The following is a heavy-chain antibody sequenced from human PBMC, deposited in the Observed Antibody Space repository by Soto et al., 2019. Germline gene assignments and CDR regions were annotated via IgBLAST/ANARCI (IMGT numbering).Heavy chain of an antibody. CDR2: IKGDGSEK. CDR1: GFTFSTYW. Sequence: EVQMVESGGGLVQPGGSLRLSCAASGFTFSTYWMYWVRQAPGKGLEWVANIKGDGSEKNYVDSVKGRFTISRDNAKNSLYIQKNRLRVEDTAVYYCASSLLRGQGTLVTVSS. V-gene: IGHV3-7*01. J-gene: IGHJ4*02. CDR3: ASSLL.